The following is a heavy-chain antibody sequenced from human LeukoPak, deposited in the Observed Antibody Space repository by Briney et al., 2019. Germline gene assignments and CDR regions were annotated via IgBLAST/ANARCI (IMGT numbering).Heavy chain of an antibody. V-gene: IGHV4-4*07. D-gene: IGHD5-18*01. J-gene: IGHJ5*02. CDR3: ATVTDPRYTYFDP. CDR1: GGSISNYY. Sequence: SETLSLTCTVSGGSISNYYWSWIRQPAGKGLEWIGRISTSGSTNYNPSLRSRVTMSVDTSKNQFSLRLTSLTAADTAVYYCATVTDPRYTYFDPWGQGALVTVSS. CDR2: ISTSGST.